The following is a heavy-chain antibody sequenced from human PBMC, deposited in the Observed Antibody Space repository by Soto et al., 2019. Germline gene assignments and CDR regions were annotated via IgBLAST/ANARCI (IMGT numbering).Heavy chain of an antibody. CDR3: ASRDY. Sequence: SETLSLTCAVYGGSFSVYYWSWIRQPPGKGLEWIGEINHSGSTNYNPSLKSRVTISVDTSKNQFSLKLSSVTAADTAVYYCASRDYWGQGTLVTVSS. CDR2: INHSGST. CDR1: GGSFSVYY. V-gene: IGHV4-34*01. J-gene: IGHJ4*02.